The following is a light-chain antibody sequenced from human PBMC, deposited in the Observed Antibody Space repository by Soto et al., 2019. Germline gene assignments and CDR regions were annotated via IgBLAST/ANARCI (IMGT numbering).Light chain of an antibody. CDR1: SSDVGGYKY. Sequence: QSALTQPASVSGSPGQSITISCTGTSSDVGGYKYVSWYQQHPGKAPKLMIYEVSNRPSGISNRFSGSKSGNTASLTISGLQAEDEAEYYCSSYAGSSNVFGTGTKVTV. CDR3: SSYAGSSNV. V-gene: IGLV2-14*01. CDR2: EVS. J-gene: IGLJ1*01.